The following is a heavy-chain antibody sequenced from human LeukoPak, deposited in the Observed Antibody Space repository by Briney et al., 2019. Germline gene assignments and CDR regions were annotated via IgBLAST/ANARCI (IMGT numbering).Heavy chain of an antibody. D-gene: IGHD3-9*01. V-gene: IGHV1-2*02. CDR2: INPNSGGT. Sequence: ASVKVSCKASGYTFTGYYMHWVRQAPGQGLEWMGWINPNSGGTNYAQKFQGRVTMTRDTSISTAYTELSRLRSEDTAVYYCACGSLGIFTCPKYFHHWGQGTLVTVSS. J-gene: IGHJ1*01. CDR1: GYTFTGYY. CDR3: ACGSLGIFTCPKYFHH.